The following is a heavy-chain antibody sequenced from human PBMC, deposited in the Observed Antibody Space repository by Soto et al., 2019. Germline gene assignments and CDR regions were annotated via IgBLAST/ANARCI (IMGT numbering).Heavy chain of an antibody. Sequence: PRLSCVASGFIFSNYEMNWVRQAPGKGLEWLSYISYSGSVIHYADSIKGRFTISRDDAKNSLYLQLNSLRAEDTAIYYCARGDVNPFDHWGQGTLVTVSS. CDR1: GFIFSNYE. CDR2: ISYSGSVI. CDR3: ARGDVNPFDH. D-gene: IGHD3-16*01. V-gene: IGHV3-48*03. J-gene: IGHJ4*02.